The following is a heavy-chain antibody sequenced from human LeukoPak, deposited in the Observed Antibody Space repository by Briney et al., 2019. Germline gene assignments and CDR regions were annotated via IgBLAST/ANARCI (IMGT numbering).Heavy chain of an antibody. V-gene: IGHV3-48*04. CDR3: ARDTIYYYGSGSYFDY. J-gene: IGHJ4*02. Sequence: GGSLRLSCAASGFTFSSYSMNWVRQAPGKGLEWVSYISSSSSTIYYADSVKGRSTISRDNAKNSLYLQMNSLRAEDTAVYYCARDTIYYYGSGSYFDYWGQGTLVTVSS. CDR2: ISSSSSTI. CDR1: GFTFSSYS. D-gene: IGHD3-10*01.